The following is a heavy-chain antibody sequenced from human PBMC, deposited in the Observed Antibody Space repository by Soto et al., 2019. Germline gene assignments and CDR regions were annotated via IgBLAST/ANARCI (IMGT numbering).Heavy chain of an antibody. D-gene: IGHD3-9*01. CDR3: ARGRGLYDNELDY. CDR1: GGTFSGYT. Sequence: QVQLVQSGAEVKKPGSSVKVSCKASGGTFSGYTISWVRQAPGQGLEWMGRIIPILGIANYAQKFQGRVTITADKSTSTAYMELSSLRSEDTAVYYCARGRGLYDNELDYWGQGTLVTVSS. V-gene: IGHV1-69*02. CDR2: IIPILGIA. J-gene: IGHJ4*02.